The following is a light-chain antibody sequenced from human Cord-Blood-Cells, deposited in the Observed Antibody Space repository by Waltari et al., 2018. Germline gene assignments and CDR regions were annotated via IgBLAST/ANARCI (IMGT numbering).Light chain of an antibody. Sequence: AIRMTQSPSSFSESTGDRVTITCRASQGISSYLAWYQQKPGKAPKLLIYAASTLQSGVPSRFSGSGSGTDFTLTISCLQSEDFATYYCQQDYSYPYTFGQGTKLEIK. J-gene: IGKJ2*01. CDR3: QQDYSYPYT. V-gene: IGKV1-8*01. CDR1: QGISSY. CDR2: AAS.